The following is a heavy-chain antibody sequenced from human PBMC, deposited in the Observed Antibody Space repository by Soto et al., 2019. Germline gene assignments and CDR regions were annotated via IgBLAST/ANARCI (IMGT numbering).Heavy chain of an antibody. CDR3: ASEAGYRYGYAIVWFDT. Sequence: SVKVSCKASGGTFSSYAISWVRQAPGQGLEWMGGIIPIFGTANYAQKFQGRVTITADKSTSTAYMELSSLRSEDTAVYYCASEAGYRYGYAIVWFDTWGQGTLVTVPQ. J-gene: IGHJ5*02. D-gene: IGHD5-18*01. CDR1: GGTFSSYA. V-gene: IGHV1-69*06. CDR2: IIPIFGTA.